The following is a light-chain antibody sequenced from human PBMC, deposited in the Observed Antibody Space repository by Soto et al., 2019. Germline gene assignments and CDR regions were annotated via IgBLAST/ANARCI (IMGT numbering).Light chain of an antibody. J-gene: IGLJ2*01. V-gene: IGLV2-14*03. CDR2: DVS. CDR3: ASYASSNTVL. CDR1: SSDIGGYNY. Sequence: QSVLTQPASVSGSPVQSLPISCTGTSSDIGGYNYVSWYQQHPGKAPKLMIYDVSDRPSGVSNRFSGSKSGNTASLTISGLQAEDEADYYCASYASSNTVLFGGGTKLTVL.